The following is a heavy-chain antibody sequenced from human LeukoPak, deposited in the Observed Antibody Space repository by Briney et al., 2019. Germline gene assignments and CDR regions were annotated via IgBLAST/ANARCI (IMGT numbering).Heavy chain of an antibody. CDR2: INPNSGGT. J-gene: IGHJ4*02. D-gene: IGHD5-18*01. CDR3: ARDLYSYGLGDYFDY. V-gene: IGHV1-2*06. CDR1: GYTFTGYY. Sequence: GASVKVSCKASGYTFTGYYMHWVRQAPGQGLEWMGRINPNSGGTNYAQKFQGRVTMTRDTSISTAYMELSRLRSDDTAVYYCARDLYSYGLGDYFDYWGQGTLVTVSS.